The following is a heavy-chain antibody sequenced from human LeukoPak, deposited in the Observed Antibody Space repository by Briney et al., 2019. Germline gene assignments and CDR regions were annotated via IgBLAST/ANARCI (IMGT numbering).Heavy chain of an antibody. CDR3: ARAHSSSWSTNSSSSDLSGY. CDR2: INPSGGGT. D-gene: IGHD6-13*01. V-gene: IGHV1-46*01. Sequence: ASVKVSCKASGYTFTSYYMHWVRQAPGQGLEWMGIINPSGGGTSYAQKFQGRVTMTRDMSTSTVYMELSSLRSEDTAVYYCARAHSSSWSTNSSSSDLSGYWGQGTLVTVSS. J-gene: IGHJ4*02. CDR1: GYTFTSYY.